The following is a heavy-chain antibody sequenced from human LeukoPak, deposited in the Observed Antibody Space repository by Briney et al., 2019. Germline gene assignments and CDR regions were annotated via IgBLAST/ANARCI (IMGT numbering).Heavy chain of an antibody. J-gene: IGHJ3*02. CDR2: IYPGDSDT. D-gene: IGHD2-21*02. CDR3: ARQGVVVTARVKAFDI. V-gene: IGHV5-51*01. Sequence: GESLKISCKGSGYSFTSYWIGWVRQMPGKGLEWMGIIYPGDSDTRYSPSFQGQVTISADKSISTAYLQWSSLKASDTAMYYCARQGVVVTARVKAFDIWGQGTMVTVSS. CDR1: GYSFTSYW.